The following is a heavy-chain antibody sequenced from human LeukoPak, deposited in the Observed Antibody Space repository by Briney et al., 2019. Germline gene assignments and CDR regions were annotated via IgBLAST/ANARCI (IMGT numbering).Heavy chain of an antibody. Sequence: GGPLRLSWAASGFTFSNAWMSWVRQAPGKGLEWVGRIKSKTDGGTTDYAAPVKGRFTISRDDSKNTLYLQMHSLKTEDTAVYYCTTDPGDYGFDYWGQGTLVTVSS. D-gene: IGHD4-17*01. CDR1: GFTFSNAW. CDR3: TTDPGDYGFDY. V-gene: IGHV3-15*01. CDR2: IKSKTDGGTT. J-gene: IGHJ4*02.